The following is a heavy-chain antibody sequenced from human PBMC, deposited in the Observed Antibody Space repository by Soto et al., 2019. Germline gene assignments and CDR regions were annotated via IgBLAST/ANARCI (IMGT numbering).Heavy chain of an antibody. CDR2: ISYDGSNK. V-gene: IGHV3-30*18. CDR3: AKDLYYDFWSGYPDY. J-gene: IGHJ4*02. Sequence: QVQLVESGGGVVQPGRSLRLSRAASGFTFSSYGMHWVRQAPGKGLEWVAVISYDGSNKYYADSVKGRFTISRDNSKNTLYLQMNSLRAEDTAVYYCAKDLYYDFWSGYPDYWGQGTRVTVSS. D-gene: IGHD3-3*01. CDR1: GFTFSSYG.